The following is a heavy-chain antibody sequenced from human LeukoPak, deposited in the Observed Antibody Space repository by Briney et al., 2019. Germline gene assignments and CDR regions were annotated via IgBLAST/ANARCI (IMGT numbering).Heavy chain of an antibody. CDR1: GFTFHKYG. CDR3: AKAEAREILRAVGLEEYLQY. J-gene: IGHJ1*01. CDR2: IRVDGIDK. D-gene: IGHD3-10*01. Sequence: PGGSLRLSRAASGFTFHKYGMHWVRQAPGKGPEWVAYIRVDGIDKYYTDSVKGRFTISRDNSKSTVYLRMNSLIPDDTAVYFCAKAEAREILRAVGLEEYLQYWGQGTLVTVSS. V-gene: IGHV3-30*02.